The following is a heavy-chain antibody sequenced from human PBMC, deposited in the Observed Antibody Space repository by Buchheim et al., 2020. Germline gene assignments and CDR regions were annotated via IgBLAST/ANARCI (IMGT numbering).Heavy chain of an antibody. CDR2: INPSGGRA. D-gene: IGHD1-26*01. CDR3: AREPHYSGPHLIEY. CDR1: GYTFSAYY. Sequence: QVQLVQSGAEVKKPGASVKVSCEASGYTFSAYYMHWVRQAPGQGLEWMGIINPSGGRASYAQKFQGRVTMTRDTSTSTVYMELRSERSGDTAIYFCAREPHYSGPHLIEYWGQGTL. V-gene: IGHV1-46*01. J-gene: IGHJ4*02.